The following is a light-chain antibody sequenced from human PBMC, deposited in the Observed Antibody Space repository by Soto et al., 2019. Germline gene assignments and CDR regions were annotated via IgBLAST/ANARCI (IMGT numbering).Light chain of an antibody. CDR1: SSDVGGYSY. V-gene: IGLV2-14*01. CDR2: DVS. CDR3: SSYTSSSPLV. Sequence: QSALTQPASVSGSPGQSIAISCTGSSSDVGGYSYVSWYQQHPGKAPKLMIYDVSNRPSGVSDRFSGSRSGNTASLTISGLQAEDEADYYCSSYTSSSPLVFGGGTKVTVL. J-gene: IGLJ2*01.